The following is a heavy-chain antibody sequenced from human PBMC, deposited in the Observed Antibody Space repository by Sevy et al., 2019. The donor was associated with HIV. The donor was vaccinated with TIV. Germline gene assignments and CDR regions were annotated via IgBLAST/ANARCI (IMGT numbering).Heavy chain of an antibody. Sequence: GGSLRLSCTASGFTFGEYSMSWFRQAPGKGLEWVSFIRSEASGGTTEYAAAVKGKFTISRDDSNSIASLQMSSLKAEDTALDYCSGGRRVYAYYGVDDWGQGTLVTVSS. D-gene: IGHD3-10*01. CDR2: IRSEASGGTT. CDR1: GFTFGEYS. CDR3: SGGRRVYAYYGVDD. J-gene: IGHJ4*02. V-gene: IGHV3-49*03.